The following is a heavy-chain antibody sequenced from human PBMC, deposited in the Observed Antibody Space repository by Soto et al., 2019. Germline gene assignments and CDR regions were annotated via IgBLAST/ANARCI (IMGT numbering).Heavy chain of an antibody. D-gene: IGHD3-3*01. J-gene: IGHJ6*02. CDR1: GGTFRSYG. CDR2: IIPIYGTV. V-gene: IGHV1-69*06. CDR3: ARQRVTEIVEWFPKGSYYGMDV. Sequence: QEQLVQSGAEVKKPGSSVKVSCKASGGTFRSYGLTWVRQAPGQGLEWIGGIIPIYGTVNYAQKIQGRVTTSADKSTSTAYMELSSLRSDDTGVYYCARQRVTEIVEWFPKGSYYGMDVWGQRNTVIVSS.